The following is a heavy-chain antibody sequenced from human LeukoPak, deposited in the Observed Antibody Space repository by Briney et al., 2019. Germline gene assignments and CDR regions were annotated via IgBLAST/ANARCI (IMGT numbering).Heavy chain of an antibody. Sequence: PGGSLRLSCAASGFTLSNYGMNWVRQAPGKGLEWVSYIGSSSSIMYYADSVKGRFTISRDNSKNTLYLQMNSLRAEDTAVYYCAKDSWEYSSSWSDYWGQGTLVTVSS. D-gene: IGHD6-13*01. CDR1: GFTLSNYG. CDR3: AKDSWEYSSSWSDY. V-gene: IGHV3-48*01. CDR2: IGSSSSIM. J-gene: IGHJ4*02.